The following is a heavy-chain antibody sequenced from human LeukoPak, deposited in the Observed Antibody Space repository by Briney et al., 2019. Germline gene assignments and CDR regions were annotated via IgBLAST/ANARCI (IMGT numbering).Heavy chain of an antibody. J-gene: IGHJ4*02. D-gene: IGHD3-22*01. CDR2: IWYDGSNK. Sequence: PGRSLRLSCAASGFTFSSYGMHWVCQAPGKGLEWVAVIWYDGSNKYYADSVKGRFTISRGNSKNTLYLQMNSLRAEDTAVYYCARADCYDSSGPPMIWGQGTLITVSS. V-gene: IGHV3-33*01. CDR1: GFTFSSYG. CDR3: ARADCYDSSGPPMI.